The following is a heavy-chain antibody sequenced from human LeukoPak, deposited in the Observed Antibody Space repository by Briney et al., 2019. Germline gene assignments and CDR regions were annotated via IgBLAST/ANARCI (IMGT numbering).Heavy chain of an antibody. CDR1: GFIVSSCE. CDR3: ARDRSDEYYYYMDV. D-gene: IGHD1-26*01. CDR2: IASDGSI. V-gene: IGHV3-48*03. Sequence: GGSLRLSCAVSGFIVSSCEMNWVRQAPGKGLQWISFIASDGSIEYADSVKGRFTLSRDNAKNSLFLQMNRLRTEDTAVYYCARDRSDEYYYYMDVWGKGTTVTVSS. J-gene: IGHJ6*03.